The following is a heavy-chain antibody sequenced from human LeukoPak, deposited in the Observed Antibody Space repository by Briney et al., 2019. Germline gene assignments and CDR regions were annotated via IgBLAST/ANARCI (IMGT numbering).Heavy chain of an antibody. CDR2: IYYSGST. CDR1: GGSISSYY. CDR3: ARHSLDYGSGSYYVDY. Sequence: PSETLSLTCTVSGGSISSYYGSWFRQPPGKGLEWIGYIYYSGSTNYNPSLKSRVTISVDTSKNQFSLKLSSVTAAGTAVYYCARHSLDYGSGSYYVDYWGQGTLFTVSS. J-gene: IGHJ4*02. V-gene: IGHV4-59*08. D-gene: IGHD3-10*01.